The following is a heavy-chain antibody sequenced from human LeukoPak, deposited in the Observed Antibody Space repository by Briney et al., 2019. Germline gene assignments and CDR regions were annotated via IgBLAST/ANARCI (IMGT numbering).Heavy chain of an antibody. CDR1: GYTFTSYG. J-gene: IGHJ6*04. CDR3: ARGGATVTAYYWYYGMDV. D-gene: IGHD4-17*01. V-gene: IGHV1-18*04. CDR2: ISAYNGNT. Sequence: ASVKVSCKASGYTFTSYGISWVRQAPGQGLEWMGSISAYNGNTNYAQKLQGRVTMTTDTSTSTAYMELRSLRSDDTAVYYCARGGATVTAYYWYYGMDVWGKGTTVTVSS.